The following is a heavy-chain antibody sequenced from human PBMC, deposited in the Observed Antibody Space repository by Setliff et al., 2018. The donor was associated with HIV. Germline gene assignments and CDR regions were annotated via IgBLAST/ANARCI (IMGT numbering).Heavy chain of an antibody. CDR1: GGSISSSTFF. CDR3: ARMSISASVYFDY. Sequence: SETLSLTCSVSGGSISSSTFFWAWIRQPPGKGLEWIGYIYHTGATYYKSSLESRLTISVDTSKNQFSLKLNSVTAADTAVYFCARMSISASVYFDYWGQGSQVTVSS. D-gene: IGHD6-25*01. V-gene: IGHV4-30-4*08. CDR2: IYHTGAT. J-gene: IGHJ4*02.